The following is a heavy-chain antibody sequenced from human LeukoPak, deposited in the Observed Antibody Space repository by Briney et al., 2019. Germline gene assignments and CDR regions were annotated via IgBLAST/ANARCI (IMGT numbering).Heavy chain of an antibody. Sequence: GGSLKLSCAASGFTLSSYTYTMSWVRQAPGKGLEWVTGITGSGGSTYYAVSVKGRFTISRDNSKNTLYLQVNSLTVEDTAIYYCAKGLTYGGQGTLVTVSS. CDR1: GFTLSSYT. V-gene: IGHV3-23*01. J-gene: IGHJ4*02. CDR2: ITGSGGST. CDR3: AKGLTY. D-gene: IGHD2-21*01.